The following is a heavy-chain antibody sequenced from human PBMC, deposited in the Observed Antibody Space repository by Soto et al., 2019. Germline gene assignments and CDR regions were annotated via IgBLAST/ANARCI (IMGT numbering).Heavy chain of an antibody. D-gene: IGHD3-3*01. CDR2: IKQDGSEK. V-gene: IGHV3-7*01. Sequence: EGSLRLSCAASGFTFSSYWMSWVRQAPGKGLEWVANIKQDGSEKYYVDSVKGRFTISRDNAKNSLSLQMNSLRAEDTAVYYCARDRYSYYDFWSGSLPYYYFGMDVWGQGTTVTVSS. CDR1: GFTFSSYW. CDR3: ARDRYSYYDFWSGSLPYYYFGMDV. J-gene: IGHJ6*02.